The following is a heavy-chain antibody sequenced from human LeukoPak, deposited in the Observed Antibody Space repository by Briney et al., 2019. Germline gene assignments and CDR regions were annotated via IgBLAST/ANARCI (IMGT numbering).Heavy chain of an antibody. Sequence: SETLSLTCTVSGGSISSYYWSWIRQPPGKGLEWIGYIYYSGSTNYNPSLKSRVTISVGTSKNQFSLKLSSVTAADTAVYYCARHSGGSPKGYYYYYGMDVWGQGTTVTVSS. CDR1: GGSISSYY. V-gene: IGHV4-59*08. CDR3: ARHSGGSPKGYYYYYGMDV. CDR2: IYYSGST. D-gene: IGHD2-15*01. J-gene: IGHJ6*02.